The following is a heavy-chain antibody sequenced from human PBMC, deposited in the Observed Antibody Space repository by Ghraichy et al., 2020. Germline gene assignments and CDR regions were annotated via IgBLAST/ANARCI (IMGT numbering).Heavy chain of an antibody. D-gene: IGHD3-22*01. Sequence: GGSLRLSCAASGFTFSSYSMNWVRQAPGKGLEWVSSISSSSSYIYYADSVKGRFTISRDNAKNSLYLQMNSLRAEDTAVYYCAGAITMIVPSPYWGQGTMVTVSS. V-gene: IGHV3-21*01. CDR1: GFTFSSYS. CDR3: AGAITMIVPSPY. J-gene: IGHJ3*01. CDR2: ISSSSSYI.